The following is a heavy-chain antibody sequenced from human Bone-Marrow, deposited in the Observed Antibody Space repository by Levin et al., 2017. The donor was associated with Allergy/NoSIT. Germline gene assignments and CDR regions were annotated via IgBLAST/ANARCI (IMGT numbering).Heavy chain of an antibody. CDR1: GFKFDDFG. V-gene: IGHV3-20*04. J-gene: IGHJ3*01. Sequence: PGGSLRLSCAASGFKFDDFGMSWVRQVPGKGLEWVSGINSGGGRTGYADSVKGRFTISRDNVKKSLDLEMNSLKAEDTAIYYCASLASSDWPDAFDVWGQGTMVSVSS. CDR2: INSGGGRT. D-gene: IGHD3-22*01. CDR3: ASLASSDWPDAFDV.